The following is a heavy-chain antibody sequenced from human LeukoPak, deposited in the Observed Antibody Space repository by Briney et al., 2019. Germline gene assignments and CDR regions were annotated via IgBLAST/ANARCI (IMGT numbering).Heavy chain of an antibody. J-gene: IGHJ5*02. CDR2: ISYDGSNK. CDR1: GFTFSSYA. V-gene: IGHV3-30-3*01. Sequence: GGSLRLSCAASGFTFSSYAMHWVRQAPGKGLEWVAVISYDGSNKYYADSVKGRFTISRDNSKNTLNLQMNSLRAEDTAVYYCARERDYYDSSGYYYVGWFDPWGQGTLVTVSS. CDR3: ARERDYYDSSGYYYVGWFDP. D-gene: IGHD3-22*01.